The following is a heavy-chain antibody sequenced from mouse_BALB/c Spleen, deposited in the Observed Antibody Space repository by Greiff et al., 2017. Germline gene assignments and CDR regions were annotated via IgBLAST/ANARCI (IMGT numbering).Heavy chain of an antibody. V-gene: IGHV1-80*01. Sequence: VQRVESGPELVKPGASVKMSCKASGYAFSSYWMNWVKQRPGQGLEWIGQIYPGDGDTNYNGKFKGKATLTADKSSSTAYMQLSSLTSEDSAVYFCASGGAYWGQGTLVTVSA. J-gene: IGHJ3*01. CDR2: IYPGDGDT. CDR3: ASGGAY. CDR1: GYAFSSYW.